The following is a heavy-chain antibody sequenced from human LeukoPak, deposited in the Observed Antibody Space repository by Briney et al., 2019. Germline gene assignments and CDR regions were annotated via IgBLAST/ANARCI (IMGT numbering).Heavy chain of an antibody. D-gene: IGHD3-22*01. V-gene: IGHV4-34*01. CDR3: ARGGLETYYYDSSGQDFDY. CDR2: INHSGST. Sequence: PSETLSLTCAVYGGSFSGYYWSWIRQPPGKGLEWIGEINHSGSTNYNPSLKSRVTISVDTSKNQFSLKLSSVTAADTAVYYCARGGLETYYYDSSGQDFDYWGQGTLVTVSS. CDR1: GGSFSGYY. J-gene: IGHJ4*02.